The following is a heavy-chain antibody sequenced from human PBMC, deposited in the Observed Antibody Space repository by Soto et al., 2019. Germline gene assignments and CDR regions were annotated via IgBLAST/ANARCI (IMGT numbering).Heavy chain of an antibody. D-gene: IGHD3-22*01. J-gene: IGHJ1*01. V-gene: IGHV3-30-3*01. CDR3: ARDAYDDPPGYFQH. CDR1: GFTFSSYS. CDR2: MSYDGSTK. Sequence: QVQLVESGGDVVQPGRSLRLSCSASGFTFSSYSVHWVRQAPGKGLEWLAFMSYDGSTKYYADSVKGRFNVSRDNSKNTLYLQMDSLRTEDTAVYYCARDAYDDPPGYFQHWGQGTLLTVSS.